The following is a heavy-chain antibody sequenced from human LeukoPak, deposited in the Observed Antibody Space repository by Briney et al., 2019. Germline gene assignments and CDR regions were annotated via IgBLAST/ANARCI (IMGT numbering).Heavy chain of an antibody. J-gene: IGHJ4*02. CDR1: GGSFSGDF. V-gene: IGHV4-34*01. Sequence: SETLSLTCAVYGGSFSGDFWSWIRQSPGKGLEWIGEINHGGSTTYNPSLQSRVTMSVDTSTNQISLKMTSVTAADTAIYYCARHTWQWLPFDGWGQGTQVTISS. CDR2: INHGGST. D-gene: IGHD5-12*01. CDR3: ARHTWQWLPFDG.